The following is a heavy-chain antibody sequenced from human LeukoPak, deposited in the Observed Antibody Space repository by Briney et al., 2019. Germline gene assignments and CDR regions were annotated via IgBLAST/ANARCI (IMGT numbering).Heavy chain of an antibody. V-gene: IGHV3-7*01. J-gene: IGHJ3*02. CDR2: IKQDGSEK. CDR3: AKLGYEEAFDI. Sequence: PGGSLRLSCAASGFTFSSAWMSWVRQAPGKGLEWVANIKQDGSEKYYVDSVKGRFTISRDNSKNTLYLQMNSLRAEDTAVYYCAKLGYEEAFDIWGQGTMVTVSS. CDR1: GFTFSSAW. D-gene: IGHD5-12*01.